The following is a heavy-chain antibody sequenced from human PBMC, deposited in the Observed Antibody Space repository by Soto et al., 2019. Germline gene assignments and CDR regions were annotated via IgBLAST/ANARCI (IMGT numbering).Heavy chain of an antibody. CDR2: INPSGGST. Sequence: ASVKVAFKASWYTFTIYDIHLFLQSPLQWLELMGIINPSGGSTSYAQKFQGRVTMTRDTSTSTVYMELSSLRSEDTAVYYCARDWGYCSSTSCSDVRDYSYYYGMDVCGKGHTVTVSS. V-gene: IGHV1-46*01. D-gene: IGHD2-2*01. CDR3: ARDWGYCSSTSCSDVRDYSYYYGMDV. CDR1: WYTFTIYD. J-gene: IGHJ6*04.